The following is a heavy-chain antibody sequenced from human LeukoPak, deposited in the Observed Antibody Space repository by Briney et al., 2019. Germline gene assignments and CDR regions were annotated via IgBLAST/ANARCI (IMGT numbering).Heavy chain of an antibody. V-gene: IGHV3-33*01. J-gene: IGHJ4*02. CDR3: ARLYGTHIDY. CDR2: IWFDGSKE. CDR1: GLDVSRNG. D-gene: IGHD1-26*01. Sequence: GGSLRLCCEVSGLDVSRNGMHWVRQAPGKGLEWVAAIWFDGSKEYYADSVKGRFTISRDNSNNMLYLQMNSLRAEDTAVYYCARLYGTHIDYWGQGTLVSVSS.